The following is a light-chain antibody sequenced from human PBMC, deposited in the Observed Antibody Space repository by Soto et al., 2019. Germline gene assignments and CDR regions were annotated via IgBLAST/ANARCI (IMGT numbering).Light chain of an antibody. CDR1: QSVSSSY. J-gene: IGKJ1*01. CDR3: QQYGSSPLWT. Sequence: EIVLTPSPGTLSLYPGERATLSCRASQSVSSSYLAWYQQKPGQAPRLLIYGASSRATGIPDRFSGSGSGTDFTLTISRLEPEDFAVYYCQQYGSSPLWTFGQGTKVDIK. CDR2: GAS. V-gene: IGKV3-20*01.